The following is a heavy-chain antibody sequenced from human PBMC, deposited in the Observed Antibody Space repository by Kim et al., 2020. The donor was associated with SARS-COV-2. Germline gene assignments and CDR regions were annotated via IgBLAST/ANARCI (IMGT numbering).Heavy chain of an antibody. J-gene: IGHJ4*01. V-gene: IGHV4-39*01. CDR1: GGSISSSSYY. CDR2: IYYSGST. CDR3: ARRGIVAMGDYFDY. D-gene: IGHD5-12*01. Sequence: SETLSLTCTVSGGSISSSSYYWGWIRQPPGKGLEWIGSIYYSGSTYYNPSLKSRVTISVDTSKNQFSLKLSSVTAADTAVYYCARRGIVAMGDYFDYWG.